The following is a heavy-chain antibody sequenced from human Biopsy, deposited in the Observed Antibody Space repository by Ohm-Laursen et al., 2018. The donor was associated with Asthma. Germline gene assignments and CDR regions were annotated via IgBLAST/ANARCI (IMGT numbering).Heavy chain of an antibody. D-gene: IGHD3-22*01. CDR1: GFKFDEYT. V-gene: IGHV3-9*01. CDR2: IRWNSATI. CDR3: AKVRSDWVITESFDY. J-gene: IGHJ4*02. Sequence: SLRLSCTASGFKFDEYTMHWVRQAPGKGLERVSGIRWNSATIGYADSVEGRFTISRDNAKYFVFLHMDSLRPEDTAFYYCAKVRSDWVITESFDYWGQGVLVTVSS.